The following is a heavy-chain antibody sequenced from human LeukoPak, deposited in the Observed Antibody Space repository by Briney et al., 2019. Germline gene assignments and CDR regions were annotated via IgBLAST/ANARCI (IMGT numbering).Heavy chain of an antibody. CDR3: ASRDIAAAGTGEYFQH. CDR2: IYYSGST. D-gene: IGHD6-13*01. J-gene: IGHJ1*01. CDR1: GGSISSTTYY. Sequence: SETLSLTCTVSGGSISSTTYYWGWIRQPPGKGLEWIGSIYYSGSTYYNPSLKSRVTISVDTSKNQFSLKLSSVTAADTAVYYCASRDIAAAGTGEYFQHWGQGTLVTVSS. V-gene: IGHV4-39*01.